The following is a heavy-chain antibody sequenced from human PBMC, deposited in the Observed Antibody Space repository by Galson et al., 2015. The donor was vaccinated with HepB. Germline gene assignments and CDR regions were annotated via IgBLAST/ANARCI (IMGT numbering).Heavy chain of an antibody. V-gene: IGHV3-23*01. CDR2: ISGSGGST. CDR1: GLTFSSYA. CDR3: ACLRAYGGSYSLPYFDY. J-gene: IGHJ4*02. D-gene: IGHD1-26*01. Sequence: SLRLSCAASGLTFSSYAMSWVRQAPGKGLEWVSAISGSGGSTYYADSVKGRFTISRDNSKNTLYLQMNSLRAEDTAVYYCACLRAYGGSYSLPYFDYWGQGTLVTVSS.